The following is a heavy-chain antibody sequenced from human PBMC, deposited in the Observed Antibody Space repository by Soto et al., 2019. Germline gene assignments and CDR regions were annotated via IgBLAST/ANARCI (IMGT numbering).Heavy chain of an antibody. D-gene: IGHD3-22*01. CDR2: RSYSGDT. CDR3: ARDLGSNQWFFAY. Sequence: QVQLQESGPGLVKPSQTLSLTCTVSGDSFSSDSYYWSWIRQLPGKGLEWIGSRSYSGDTHYNPSLTSRVTMSLDTSEKHFSLRLSSVTAADTAVYYCARDLGSNQWFFAYWGQGTLVTVSS. V-gene: IGHV4-31*03. J-gene: IGHJ4*02. CDR1: GDSFSSDSYY.